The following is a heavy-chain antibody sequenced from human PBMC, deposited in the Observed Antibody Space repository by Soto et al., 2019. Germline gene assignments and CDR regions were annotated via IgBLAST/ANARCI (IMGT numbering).Heavy chain of an antibody. Sequence: QVQLVQSGAEVNEPGASVKVSCKASGYTLTSYGISWGRQAPGQGLEWMGWISTYNSDTKYAHKFQDRVTMTTDTARSSVYMEMRSLRSDDTAVYYCAREYCSGGSCYGGDYWGQGTLVTVSS. CDR2: ISTYNSDT. J-gene: IGHJ4*02. V-gene: IGHV1-18*01. D-gene: IGHD2-15*01. CDR3: AREYCSGGSCYGGDY. CDR1: GYTLTSYG.